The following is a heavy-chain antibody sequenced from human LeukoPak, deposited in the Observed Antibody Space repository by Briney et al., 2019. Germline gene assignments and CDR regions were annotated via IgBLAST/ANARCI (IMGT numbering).Heavy chain of an antibody. V-gene: IGHV3-9*01. Sequence: GGSLRLSCAASGFTFDDYAMHWVRQAPGKGLEWVSGISWNSGSIGYADSVKGRFTISRDNAKNSLYLQMNSLRAEDTAVYYCARSGIVGAEGDYWGQGTLVTVSS. CDR1: GFTFDDYA. D-gene: IGHD1-26*01. CDR2: ISWNSGSI. CDR3: ARSGIVGAEGDY. J-gene: IGHJ4*02.